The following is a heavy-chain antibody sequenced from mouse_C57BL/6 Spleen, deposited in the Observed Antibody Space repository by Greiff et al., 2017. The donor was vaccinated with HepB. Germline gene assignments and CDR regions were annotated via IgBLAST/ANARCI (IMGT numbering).Heavy chain of an antibody. CDR1: GFTFSDYY. CDR3: ARVSHYYGSRDYAMDY. J-gene: IGHJ4*01. Sequence: EVKVVESEGGLVQPGSSMKLSCTASGFTFSDYYMAWVRQVPEKGLEWVANINYDGSSTYYLDSLKSRFIISRDNAKNILYLQMSSLKSEDTATYYCARVSHYYGSRDYAMDYWGQGTSVTVSS. D-gene: IGHD1-1*01. V-gene: IGHV5-16*01. CDR2: INYDGSST.